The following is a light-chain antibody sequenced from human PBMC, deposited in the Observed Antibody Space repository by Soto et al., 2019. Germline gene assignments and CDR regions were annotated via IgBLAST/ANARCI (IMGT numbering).Light chain of an antibody. CDR1: QSVSSN. J-gene: IGKJ1*01. V-gene: IGKV3-15*01. CDR2: GAS. Sequence: EIVMTQSPATLSVSPGERATLSCRASQSVSSNLAWYQQKPGQAPRLLIYGASTRATGIPARFSGSGSGTEFTLTISSLKSEDFAVYYCQQYNNWRLTFGQGTKVEIK. CDR3: QQYNNWRLT.